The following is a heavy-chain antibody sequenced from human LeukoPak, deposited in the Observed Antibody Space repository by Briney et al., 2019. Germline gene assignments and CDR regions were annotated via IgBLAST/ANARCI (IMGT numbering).Heavy chain of an antibody. Sequence: SGGSLRLSCAAAGFRVSSHWMSWVRQVPGKWPEWVAKINEDGSQKYYVYSVKGRFTISRDNAENSLSLHMNSLRAKDTAVYYCARDQGYCTSVSCRGDAFDVWGQGSMVSVSA. CDR3: ARDQGYCTSVSCRGDAFDV. D-gene: IGHD2-2*01. V-gene: IGHV3-7*01. CDR2: INEDGSQK. J-gene: IGHJ3*01. CDR1: GFRVSSHW.